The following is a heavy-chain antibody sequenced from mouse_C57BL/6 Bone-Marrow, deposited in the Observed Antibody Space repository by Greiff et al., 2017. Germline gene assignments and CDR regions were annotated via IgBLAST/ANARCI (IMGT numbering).Heavy chain of an antibody. D-gene: IGHD2-1*01. Sequence: EVKLMESGGGLVKPGGSLKLSCAASGFTFSDYGMHWVRQAPEKGLEWVAYISSGSSTIYYADTVKGRFTISRDNAKNTLFLQMTSLRSEDTAMYYCARPLYYGNYWFAYWGQGTLVTVSA. CDR2: ISSGSSTI. CDR1: GFTFSDYG. J-gene: IGHJ3*01. V-gene: IGHV5-17*01. CDR3: ARPLYYGNYWFAY.